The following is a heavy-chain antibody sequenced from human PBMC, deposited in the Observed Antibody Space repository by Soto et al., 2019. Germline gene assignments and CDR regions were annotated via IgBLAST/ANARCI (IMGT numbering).Heavy chain of an antibody. D-gene: IGHD3-22*01. J-gene: IGHJ4*02. CDR1: GGSFSGYY. V-gene: IGHV4-34*01. CDR2: INHSGST. CDR3: ARAKGLAAVVVITTYDY. Sequence: KASETLSLTCAVYGGSFSGYYWSWIRQPPGKGLEWIGEINHSGSTNYNPSLKSRVTISVDTSKNQFSLKLSSVTAADTAVYYCARAKGLAAVVVITTYDYRGQGTLVTVSS.